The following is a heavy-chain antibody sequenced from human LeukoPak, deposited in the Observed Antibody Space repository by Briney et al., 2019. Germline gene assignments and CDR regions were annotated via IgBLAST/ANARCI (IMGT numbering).Heavy chain of an antibody. CDR1: GRTPSSYP. J-gene: IGHJ6*02. CDR3: ARDPADSPGYYYHYYYGMDA. CDR2: ISYDGTNK. D-gene: IGHD3-22*01. Sequence: PGRSLRRSPPAPGRTPSSYPMHRVLQAPGKWLDSVPVISYDGTNKYYADAVKVRFTISRDNSKNTLYLQMNSLRADDTAVYYSARDPADSPGYYYHYYYGMDAWGQGTTVTVSS. V-gene: IGHV3-30-3*01.